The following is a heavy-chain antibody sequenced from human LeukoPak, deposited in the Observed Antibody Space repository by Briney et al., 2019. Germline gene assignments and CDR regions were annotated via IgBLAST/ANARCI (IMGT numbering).Heavy chain of an antibody. Sequence: ASVKVSCKASGGTFSSYTISWVRQAPGQGLEWIGRIIPTLGIANYAQKFQGRVTITADKSTSTAYMELSSLRSEDTAVYYCARGSGYFQFDYWGQGTLVTVSS. CDR3: ARGSGYFQFDY. J-gene: IGHJ4*02. V-gene: IGHV1-69*02. CDR2: IIPTLGIA. CDR1: GGTFSSYT. D-gene: IGHD3-22*01.